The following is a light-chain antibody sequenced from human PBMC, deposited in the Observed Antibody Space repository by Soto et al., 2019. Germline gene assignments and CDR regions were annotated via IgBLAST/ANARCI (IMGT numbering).Light chain of an antibody. Sequence: EVVLTQSPGTLSLSPGERATLSCRASQSVGSLLAWYQQKPGQAPRLLIYRASSRATGISGSLSGSGSGTEFTLTITSLQSEDFAVYYCQQYNEWPFTFGQGTRLEI. J-gene: IGKJ5*01. CDR3: QQYNEWPFT. CDR1: QSVGSL. CDR2: RAS. V-gene: IGKV3-15*01.